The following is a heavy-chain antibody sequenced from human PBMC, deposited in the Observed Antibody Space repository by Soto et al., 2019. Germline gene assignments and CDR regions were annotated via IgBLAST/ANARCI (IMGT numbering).Heavy chain of an antibody. J-gene: IGHJ4*02. CDR2: IIPIFGTA. CDR3: ASHSDSGGYYYRGLDY. Sequence: QLVQSGAEVKKPGSSVKVSCKASGGTFNSYAISWVRQAPGQGLEWMGGIIPIFGTADYAQKFQGRVTITAVESTSTAYMELSSLRSEDTAVYYCASHSDSGGYYYRGLDYWGQGTLVTVSS. V-gene: IGHV1-69*12. D-gene: IGHD3-22*01. CDR1: GGTFNSYA.